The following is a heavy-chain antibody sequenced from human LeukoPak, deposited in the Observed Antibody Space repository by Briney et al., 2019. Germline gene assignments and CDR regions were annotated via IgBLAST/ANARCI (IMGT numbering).Heavy chain of an antibody. CDR2: ATSDGDTT. D-gene: IGHD3-16*01. Sequence: GRTLRLSCAASGFTFSRYGMHWVRQAPGKWREWVAVATSDGDTTYYADSVKGRFTISRDNSRNTLYLQMNSLRAEDTAVYYCAKEGSTTFREVFDCWGQGTLVIVSS. J-gene: IGHJ4*02. CDR1: GFTFSRYG. V-gene: IGHV3-30*18. CDR3: AKEGSTTFREVFDC.